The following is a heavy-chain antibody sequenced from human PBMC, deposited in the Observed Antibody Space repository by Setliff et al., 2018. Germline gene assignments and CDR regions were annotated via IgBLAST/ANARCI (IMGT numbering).Heavy chain of an antibody. J-gene: IGHJ4*02. CDR1: GFTLSPFA. Sequence: AGGSLRLSCAASGFTLSPFAMSWIRQAPGKGLEWVSGTNWNGGSTAYADSVKGRFTISRDNARNALYLQMNSLRGEDTAFYFCARATAYYGSRSYYAFDFWGQGTQVTVSS. V-gene: IGHV3-20*04. D-gene: IGHD3-10*01. CDR3: ARATAYYGSRSYYAFDF. CDR2: TNWNGGST.